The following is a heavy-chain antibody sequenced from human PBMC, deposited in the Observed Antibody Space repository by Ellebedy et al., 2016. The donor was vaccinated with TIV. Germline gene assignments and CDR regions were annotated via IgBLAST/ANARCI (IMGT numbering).Heavy chain of an antibody. J-gene: IGHJ4*02. CDR1: GGSISSYY. CDR2: IYYSGST. CDR3: ARPYSSGWIDY. Sequence: SETLSLXXTVSGGSISSYYWGWIRQPPGKGLEWIGSIYYSGSTYYNPSLKSRVTISVDTSKNQFSLKLSSVTAADTAVYYCARPYSSGWIDYWGQGTLVTVSS. V-gene: IGHV4-39*01. D-gene: IGHD6-19*01.